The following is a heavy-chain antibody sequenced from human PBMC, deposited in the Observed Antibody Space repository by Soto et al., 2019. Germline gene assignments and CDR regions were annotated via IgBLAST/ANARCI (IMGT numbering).Heavy chain of an antibody. CDR2: ITSSSSTV. CDR3: ARGDYISLELVWADAFDI. D-gene: IGHD3-16*01. V-gene: IGHV3-48*01. J-gene: IGHJ3*02. CDR1: GFTFSSYS. Sequence: EVQLVESGGGLVQPGGSLRLSCTASGFTFSSYSMNWVRQAPGKGLEWVSYITSSSSTVYYADSVKGRFTISRDNAQNSLYLQMNSLRADDSAVYYCARGDYISLELVWADAFDIWGQGTMVTVSS.